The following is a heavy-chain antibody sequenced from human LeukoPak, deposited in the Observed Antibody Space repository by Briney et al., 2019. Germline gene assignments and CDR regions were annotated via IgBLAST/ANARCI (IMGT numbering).Heavy chain of an antibody. Sequence: GASVKVSCKASGYTFTGYYMHWVRQAPGQGLEWMGWINPNSGATNYAQKFQGRVTMTRDTSISTAYMELSRLRSDDTAVYYCARDRRWFGSSSWSLFDYWGQGTLVTVSS. CDR2: INPNSGAT. CDR3: ARDRRWFGSSSWSLFDY. CDR1: GYTFTGYY. J-gene: IGHJ4*02. D-gene: IGHD6-13*01. V-gene: IGHV1-2*02.